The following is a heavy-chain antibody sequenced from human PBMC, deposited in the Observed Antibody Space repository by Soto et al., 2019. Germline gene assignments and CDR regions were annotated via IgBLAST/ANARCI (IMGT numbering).Heavy chain of an antibody. J-gene: IGHJ5*02. CDR2: ISWNSGSI. CDR3: AKDAGWFDP. V-gene: IGHV3-9*01. CDR1: GFTFDDYA. Sequence: GGSLRLSCAASGFTFDDYAMHWVRQAPGKGLEWVSGISWNSGSIGYADSVKGRFTISRDNAKNSLYLQMNSLRAEDTALYYCAKDAGWFDPWGQGTLVTVSS.